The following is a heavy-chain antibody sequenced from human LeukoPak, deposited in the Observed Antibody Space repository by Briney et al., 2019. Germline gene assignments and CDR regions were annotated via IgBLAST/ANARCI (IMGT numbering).Heavy chain of an antibody. Sequence: PSETLSLTCAVYGGSFGGYYWSWIRQPPGKGLEWIGEINHSGSTNYNPSLKSRVTISVDTSKNQFSLKLSSVTAADTAVYYCARGFGFDPWGQGTLVTVSS. CDR2: INHSGST. CDR3: ARGFGFDP. CDR1: GGSFGGYY. V-gene: IGHV4-34*01. J-gene: IGHJ5*02.